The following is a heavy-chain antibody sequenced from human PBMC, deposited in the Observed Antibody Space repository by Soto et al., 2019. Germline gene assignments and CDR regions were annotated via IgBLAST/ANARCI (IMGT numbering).Heavy chain of an antibody. CDR1: GFTFSSYA. V-gene: IGHV3-30-3*01. CDR3: ARVRYSGSWRRGNFFDY. Sequence: QVQLVESGGGVVQPGRSLRLSCAASGFTFSSYAMHWVRQAPGKGLEWVAVISYDGSNKYYADSVKGRFTISRDNSKNTLYLQMNSLRAEDTAVYYCARVRYSGSWRRGNFFDYWGQGTLVTVSS. CDR2: ISYDGSNK. J-gene: IGHJ4*02. D-gene: IGHD1-26*01.